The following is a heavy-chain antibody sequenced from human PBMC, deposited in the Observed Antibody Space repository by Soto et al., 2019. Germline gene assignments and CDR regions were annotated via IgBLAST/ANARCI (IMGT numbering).Heavy chain of an antibody. J-gene: IGHJ6*02. V-gene: IGHV6-1*01. CDR1: GDSVSSNSAA. CDR3: AREAGTYYYCGMDV. CDR2: TYYRSKWYN. Sequence: PSQTLSLTCVLSGDSVSSNSAAWNWIRQSPSRGLEWLGRTYYRSKWYNDYAVSVKSRITINPDTSKNQFSLQLNSVTPEDTAVYYCAREAGTYYYCGMDVWGQGATVTVSS. D-gene: IGHD6-19*01.